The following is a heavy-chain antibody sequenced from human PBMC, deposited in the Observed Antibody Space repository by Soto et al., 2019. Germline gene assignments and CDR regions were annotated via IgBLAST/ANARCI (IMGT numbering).Heavy chain of an antibody. Sequence: QTVRSLRLSCSASGFTFSSYAMHWVRQAPGKGLEYVSAISSNGGSTYYADSVKGRFTISRDNSKNTLYLQMSSLRAEDTAVYYCVKDQRGTGTNFDYWGQGTLVTVSS. CDR2: ISSNGGST. CDR1: GFTFSSYA. CDR3: VKDQRGTGTNFDY. J-gene: IGHJ4*02. D-gene: IGHD1-7*01. V-gene: IGHV3-64D*06.